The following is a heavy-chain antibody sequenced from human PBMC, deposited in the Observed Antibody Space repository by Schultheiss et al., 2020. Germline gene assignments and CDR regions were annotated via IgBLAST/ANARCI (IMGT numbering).Heavy chain of an antibody. CDR2: ISYDGSNK. V-gene: IGHV3-30*03. J-gene: IGHJ4*02. Sequence: GGSLRLSCAASGFTFSSYGMHWVRQAPGKGLEWVAVISYDGSNKYYADSVKGRFTISRDNSKNTLYLQMNSLRAEDTAVYYCARPGFGDYVNPEYFDYWGQGTLVTFSS. CDR3: ARPGFGDYVNPEYFDY. CDR1: GFTFSSYG. D-gene: IGHD4-17*01.